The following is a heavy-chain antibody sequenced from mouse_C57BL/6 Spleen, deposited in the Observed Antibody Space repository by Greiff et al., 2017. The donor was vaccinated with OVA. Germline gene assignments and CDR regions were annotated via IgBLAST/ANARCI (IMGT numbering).Heavy chain of an antibody. J-gene: IGHJ4*01. Sequence: QVQLQQSGPELVKPGASVKISCKASGYAFSSSWMNWVKQRPGKGLEWIGRIYPGDGDTNYNGKFKGKATLTADKSSSTAYMQLSSLTSEDSAVYFCARLYYGYDGDYWGQGTSVTVSS. CDR3: ARLYYGYDGDY. V-gene: IGHV1-82*01. D-gene: IGHD2-2*01. CDR1: GYAFSSSW. CDR2: IYPGDGDT.